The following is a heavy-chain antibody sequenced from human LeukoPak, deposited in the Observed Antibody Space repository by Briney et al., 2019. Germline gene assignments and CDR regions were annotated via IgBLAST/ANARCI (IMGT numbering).Heavy chain of an antibody. D-gene: IGHD3-9*01. Sequence: ASVKVSCKASGYIFTNYYMHWVRQAPGEGLEWMGIINPTGGSTSYAQKFQGRVTITADKSTSTAYMELSSLRSEDTAVYYCASDVNYDILTGRLNWFDPWGQGTLVTVSS. V-gene: IGHV1-46*01. CDR2: INPTGGST. CDR3: ASDVNYDILTGRLNWFDP. J-gene: IGHJ5*02. CDR1: GYIFTNYY.